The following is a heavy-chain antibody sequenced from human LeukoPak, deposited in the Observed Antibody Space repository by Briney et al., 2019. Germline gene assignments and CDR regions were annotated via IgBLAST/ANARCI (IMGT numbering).Heavy chain of an antibody. J-gene: IGHJ5*02. CDR3: AGGSSWHNWYDP. CDR2: IYYTGTT. D-gene: IGHD6-13*01. Sequence: SETLSLTCTVSGGXIRSSNYYWGWIRQPPGKGPEWIGSIYYTGTTNSNPSLKSRLTMSVDTSKNQFSLKLTSLTAADTAVYYCAGGSSWHNWYDPWGQGTLVTVSS. CDR1: GGXIRSSNYY. V-gene: IGHV4-39*01.